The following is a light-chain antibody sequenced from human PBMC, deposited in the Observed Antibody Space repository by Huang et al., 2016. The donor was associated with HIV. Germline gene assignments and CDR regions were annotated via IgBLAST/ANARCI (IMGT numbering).Light chain of an antibody. V-gene: IGKV3-15*01. J-gene: IGKJ4*01. CDR3: QRYNDWLSLT. CDR2: GAS. CDR1: QSVGSN. Sequence: EVVMTQSPATLSVSPGERATLSCRASQSVGSNLAWYQQRPGQAPRLLIYGASMRATGVPVRFNGSGSGTDFTLTISSLQSEDFAIYYCQRYNDWLSLTFGGGTRVEIK.